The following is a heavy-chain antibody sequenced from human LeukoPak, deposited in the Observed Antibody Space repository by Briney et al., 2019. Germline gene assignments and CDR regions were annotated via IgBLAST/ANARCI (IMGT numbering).Heavy chain of an antibody. J-gene: IGHJ4*02. D-gene: IGHD4-17*01. CDR3: ARVESPHTVTTLDF. Sequence: PSETLSLTCTVSGGSISSGGYYWSWIRQHPGKGLEWIGYIYYSGSTYYNPSLKSRVTISVDTSKNQFSLKLSSVTAADTAVYYCARVESPHTVTTLDFWGQGTLVTVSS. CDR2: IYYSGST. CDR1: GGSISSGGYY. V-gene: IGHV4-31*03.